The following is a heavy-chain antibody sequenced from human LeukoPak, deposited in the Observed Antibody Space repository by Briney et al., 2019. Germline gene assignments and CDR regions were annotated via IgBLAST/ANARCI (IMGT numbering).Heavy chain of an antibody. J-gene: IGHJ4*02. CDR2: ISYLSSHV. V-gene: IGHV3-21*01. Sequence: VKPGGSLSLSCSASGFTFSDYDMNWVRRAPGKGLEWVSSISYLSSHVYYGDSVKGRFSISRDNAKNSLYLQMNSLGAEDTAIYYCGRAFPPLRTSSAGDLWGQGILVTVSS. CDR3: GRAFPPLRTSSAGDL. D-gene: IGHD3-16*01. CDR1: GFTFSDYD.